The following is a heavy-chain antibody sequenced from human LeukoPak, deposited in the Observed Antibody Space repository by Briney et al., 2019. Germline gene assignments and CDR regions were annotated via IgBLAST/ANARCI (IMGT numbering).Heavy chain of an antibody. CDR1: GFTFSSFW. J-gene: IGHJ4*02. CDR3: VRGGFSGNY. CDR2: IKQDGSEK. D-gene: IGHD6-25*01. V-gene: IGHV3-7*01. Sequence: GGSLRLSCVASGFTFSSFWMSWVRQAPGKGLEWVANIKQDGSEKFYVDSVKGRFTISRDNAKNSLSLQMNSLRAEDTAVYYCVRGGFSGNYWGQGTLVTVSS.